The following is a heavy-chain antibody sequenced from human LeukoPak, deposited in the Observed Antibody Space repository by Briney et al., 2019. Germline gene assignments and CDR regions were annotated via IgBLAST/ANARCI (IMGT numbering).Heavy chain of an antibody. D-gene: IGHD2-15*01. Sequence: PSETLSLTCTVSGGSISSSSYYWGWIRQPPGKGLEWIGSIYYSGTTYYNPSLKSRVTISVDTSRNQFFLKLSSVTAADTAVYYCARDFGLLGYCSGGSCFDAFDIWGQGTMVTVSS. CDR2: IYYSGTT. J-gene: IGHJ3*02. CDR3: ARDFGLLGYCSGGSCFDAFDI. CDR1: GGSISSSSYY. V-gene: IGHV4-39*07.